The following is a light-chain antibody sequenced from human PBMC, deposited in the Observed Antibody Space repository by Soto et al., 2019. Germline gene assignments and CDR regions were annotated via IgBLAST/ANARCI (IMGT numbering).Light chain of an antibody. CDR2: AAS. J-gene: IGKJ2*01. CDR3: HQTYDAHT. CDR1: QNINNY. V-gene: IGKV1-39*01. Sequence: DTQVTQSPSSLSASVGDRVTITCRTSQNINNYLHWYQQKPGKAPRLLIYAASSLQSGVPSRFSGSGFGTDFTLTISSLQPEDCATYYCHQTYDAHTFGQGTKLEIK.